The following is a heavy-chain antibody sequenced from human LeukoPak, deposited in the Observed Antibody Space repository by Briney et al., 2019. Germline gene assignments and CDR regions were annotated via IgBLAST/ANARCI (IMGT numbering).Heavy chain of an antibody. V-gene: IGHV3-33*01. D-gene: IGHD6-19*01. CDR1: GFTFSSYG. CDR3: ARDGSSGWYWVDY. Sequence: EGSLRLSCAASGFTFSSYGMHWVRQAPGKGLEWVAVIWYDGSNKYYADSVKGRFTISRDNSKNTLYLQMNSLRAEDTAVYYCARDGSSGWYWVDYWGQGTLVTVSS. CDR2: IWYDGSNK. J-gene: IGHJ4*02.